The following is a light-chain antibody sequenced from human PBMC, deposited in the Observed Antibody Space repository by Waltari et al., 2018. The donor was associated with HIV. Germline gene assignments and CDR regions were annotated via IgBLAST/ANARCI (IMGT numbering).Light chain of an antibody. J-gene: IGKJ4*01. CDR1: QSIGGW. V-gene: IGKV1-5*03. Sequence: DIQMSQSPSTLPAFVGDRVTITCRASQSIGGWMAWDQQKTGKAPKLLISQSSSLASGVPSRFTGSGSGTEFTLTISSLQPEDFASYFCLQYSSDPLTFGGGTNVEIK. CDR2: QSS. CDR3: LQYSSDPLT.